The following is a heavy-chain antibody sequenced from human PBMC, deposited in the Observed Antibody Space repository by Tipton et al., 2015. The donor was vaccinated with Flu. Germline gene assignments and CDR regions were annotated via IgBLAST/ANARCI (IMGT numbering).Heavy chain of an antibody. V-gene: IGHV3-9*01. CDR3: TKDIDPGGSGYFYSFDN. CDR2: ISSNSAYI. CDR1: GFTFDDYA. Sequence: SLRLSCAASGFTFDDYAMHWVRQAPGKGLEWVSSISSNSAYIVYADSVKGRFTISRDNAKNSLYLQMNSLRAEDTAFYYCTKDIDPGGSGYFYSFDNWGQGTLVTGSS. D-gene: IGHD5-12*01. J-gene: IGHJ4*02.